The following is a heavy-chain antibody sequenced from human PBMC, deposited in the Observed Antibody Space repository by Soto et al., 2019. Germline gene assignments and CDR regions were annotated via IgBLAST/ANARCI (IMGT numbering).Heavy chain of an antibody. J-gene: IGHJ6*02. D-gene: IGHD6-13*01. CDR3: AKVNRVWSRREGYSSSLYGMDV. Sequence: PGGSLRLSCAASGFTFSSYGMHWVRQAPGKGLEWVAVISYDGSNKYYADSVKGRFTISRDNSKNTLYLQMNSLRAEDTAVYYCAKVNRVWSRREGYSSSLYGMDVWGQGTTVNVSS. CDR2: ISYDGSNK. V-gene: IGHV3-30*18. CDR1: GFTFSSYG.